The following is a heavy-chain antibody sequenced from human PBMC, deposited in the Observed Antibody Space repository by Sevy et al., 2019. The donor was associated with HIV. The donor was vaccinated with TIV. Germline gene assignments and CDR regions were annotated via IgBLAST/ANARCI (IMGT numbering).Heavy chain of an antibody. D-gene: IGHD3-3*01. Sequence: ASVNVSCKASGYTFTGYYMHWVRQAPGQGLEWMGWINPNSGGTNYAQKFQGRVTMTRDTSISTAYMELSRLRSDDTAVYYCAREQRGLRFLEWLFQAGYWGQGTLVTVSS. CDR1: GYTFTGYY. CDR2: INPNSGGT. J-gene: IGHJ4*02. CDR3: AREQRGLRFLEWLFQAGY. V-gene: IGHV1-2*02.